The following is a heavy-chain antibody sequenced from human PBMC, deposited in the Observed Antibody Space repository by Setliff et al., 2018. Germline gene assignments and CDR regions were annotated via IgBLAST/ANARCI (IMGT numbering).Heavy chain of an antibody. CDR1: GGSISHHY. V-gene: IGHV4-59*08. CDR3: ARGRVEMATITPFDY. Sequence: SETLSLTCTVSGGSISHHYWSWIRQPPGKGLEWVGYMYNSGNTNYNPSLRRRVAISVDKSKNQFSLKLSSVTAADTAVYYCARGRVEMATITPFDYWGQGTLVTVSS. J-gene: IGHJ4*02. D-gene: IGHD5-12*01. CDR2: MYNSGNT.